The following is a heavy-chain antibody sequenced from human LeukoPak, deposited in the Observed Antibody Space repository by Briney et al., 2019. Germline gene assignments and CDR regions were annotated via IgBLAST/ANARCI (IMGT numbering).Heavy chain of an antibody. D-gene: IGHD1-7*01. CDR3: AKGGELSY. V-gene: IGHV3-74*01. Sequence: PGGSLRLSCAASGFTLSSYWMHWVRQTPGKGPVWVSRINSDGSSTSYADSVKGRFTISRDNSKNTLYLQMNSLRAEDTAVYYCAKGGELSYWGQGTLVTVSS. J-gene: IGHJ4*02. CDR1: GFTLSSYW. CDR2: INSDGSST.